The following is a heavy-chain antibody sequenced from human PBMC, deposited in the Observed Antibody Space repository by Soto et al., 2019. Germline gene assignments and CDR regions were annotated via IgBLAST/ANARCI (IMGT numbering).Heavy chain of an antibody. CDR1: GFTFSNAW. V-gene: IGHV3-15*01. D-gene: IGHD2-2*01. CDR2: IKSKTDGGTT. CDR3: TTYGGIVVVPAANYYYYYMDV. Sequence: GGSLRLSCAASGFTFSNAWVSWVRKAPGKGLEWVGRIKSKTDGGTTDYAAPVKGRFTISRDDSKNTLYLQMNSLKTEDTAVYYCTTYGGIVVVPAANYYYYYMDVWGKGTTVTVSS. J-gene: IGHJ6*03.